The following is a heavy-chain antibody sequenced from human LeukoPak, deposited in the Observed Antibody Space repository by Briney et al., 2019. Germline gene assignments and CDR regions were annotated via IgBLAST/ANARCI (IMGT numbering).Heavy chain of an antibody. J-gene: IGHJ4*02. V-gene: IGHV4-59*11. CDR3: ARDLTYGSGSYDY. CDR2: IYYSGST. CDR1: GGSISGQY. Sequence: SETLSLTCAVSGGSISGQYCSWIRQSPGKGLEWIGYIYYSGSTDYNPSLKSRVTMSVDTSKDQFFLNMSSVTAADTAVYYCARDLTYGSGSYDYWGQGTLVTVSS. D-gene: IGHD3-10*01.